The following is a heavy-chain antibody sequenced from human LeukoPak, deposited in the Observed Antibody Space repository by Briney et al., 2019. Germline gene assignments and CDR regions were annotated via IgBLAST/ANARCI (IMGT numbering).Heavy chain of an antibody. CDR1: GFTVSSNY. V-gene: IGHV3-53*01. Sequence: GGSLRLSCAASGFTVSSNYMSWVRQAPGKGLEWVSVIFGGGSTYYADSVKGRFTISRDTFKNTVNLLMNSLRAEDAAVYYCASWPGGWYGEDSWGQGTLVTVSS. CDR2: IFGGGST. D-gene: IGHD6-19*01. CDR3: ASWPGGWYGEDS. J-gene: IGHJ4*02.